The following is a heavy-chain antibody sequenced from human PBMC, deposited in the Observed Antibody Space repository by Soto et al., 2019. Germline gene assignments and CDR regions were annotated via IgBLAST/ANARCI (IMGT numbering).Heavy chain of an antibody. CDR1: GFTSSTYA. D-gene: IGHD6-13*01. J-gene: IGHJ4*02. Sequence: AGGSLRLSCAASGFTSSTYAMSWVRQAPGKGLEWVSGISGSGTRTYYADSVKGRFTISRDNSKNTLYLQMNSLRAEDTAVYYCAKDRYSSSRNFDCWGQGTLVTVSS. V-gene: IGHV3-23*01. CDR3: AKDRYSSSRNFDC. CDR2: ISGSGTRT.